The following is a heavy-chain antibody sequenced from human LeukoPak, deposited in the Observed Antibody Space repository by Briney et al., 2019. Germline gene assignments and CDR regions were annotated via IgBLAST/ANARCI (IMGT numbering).Heavy chain of an antibody. CDR3: ARGPPNWNYLVQMDY. CDR2: INTNTGNP. J-gene: IGHJ4*02. Sequence: ASVKVSCKASVYTFTSYAMNWVRQAPGQGLEWMGWINTNTGNPTYAQGFTGRFVFCLDTSVSTAYLQISSLKAEDTAVYYCARGPPNWNYLVQMDYWGQGTLVTVSS. D-gene: IGHD1-7*01. V-gene: IGHV7-4-1*02. CDR1: VYTFTSYA.